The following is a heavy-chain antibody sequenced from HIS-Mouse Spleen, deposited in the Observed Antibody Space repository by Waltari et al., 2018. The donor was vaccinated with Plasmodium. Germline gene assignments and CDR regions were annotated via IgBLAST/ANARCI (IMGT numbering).Heavy chain of an antibody. J-gene: IGHJ6*02. CDR3: ARLYYDFWSGYYPYGMDV. Sequence: QVQLVESGGGVVQPGRSLRLPCSASGFTFSSYAMHWFRQAPGKGLEWVAVISYDGSNKYYADSVKGRFTISRDNSKNTLYLQMNSLRAEDTAVYYCARLYYDFWSGYYPYGMDVWGQGTTVTVSS. V-gene: IGHV3-30*04. D-gene: IGHD3-3*01. CDR1: GFTFSSYA. CDR2: ISYDGSNK.